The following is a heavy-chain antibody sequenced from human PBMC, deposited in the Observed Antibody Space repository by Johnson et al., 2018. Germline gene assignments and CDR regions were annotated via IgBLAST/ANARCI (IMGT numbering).Heavy chain of an antibody. D-gene: IGHD1-7*01. Sequence: VQLLETGGGLVKPGGSLRLSCAASGFTFSDYYMSWIRQAPGKGLEWVSYISSSGSTIYYADSVKGRFTIPRDSAKNSLYLQVNSLRAEDTAVCYGARDEWWNYGWAFDIWGQGTMVTVSS. CDR3: ARDEWWNYGWAFDI. V-gene: IGHV3-11*01. J-gene: IGHJ3*02. CDR1: GFTFSDYY. CDR2: ISSSGSTI.